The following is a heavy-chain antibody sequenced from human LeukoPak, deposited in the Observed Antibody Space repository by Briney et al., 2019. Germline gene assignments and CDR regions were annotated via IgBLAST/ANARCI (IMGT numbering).Heavy chain of an antibody. Sequence: PSETLSLTCTVSGYSISSGYYWGWIRQPPGKGLEWIGSIYHSGSTYYNPSLKSRVTISVDTSQNQFSLELSSVTAADTAVYYCARDRGKGGLPAAINSWGQGTLVTVSS. D-gene: IGHD2-2*01. CDR3: ARDRGKGGLPAAINS. CDR2: IYHSGST. CDR1: GYSISSGYY. J-gene: IGHJ4*02. V-gene: IGHV4-38-2*02.